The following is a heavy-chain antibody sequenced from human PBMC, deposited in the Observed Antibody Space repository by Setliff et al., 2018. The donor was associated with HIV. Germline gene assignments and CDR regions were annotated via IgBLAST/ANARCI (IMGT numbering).Heavy chain of an antibody. Sequence: SVKVSYKVSGGTFDNYVISWIRQTPGQGLEWMGGFVPMLGSKDYAQKFQGRVTISTDGSFTTAYMELSSLRSEDTAMYYCAHTSLLVTGHFQHWGQGTLVTVSS. CDR2: FVPMLGSK. J-gene: IGHJ1*01. V-gene: IGHV1-69*05. CDR3: AHTSLLVTGHFQH. D-gene: IGHD2-21*02. CDR1: GGTFDNYV.